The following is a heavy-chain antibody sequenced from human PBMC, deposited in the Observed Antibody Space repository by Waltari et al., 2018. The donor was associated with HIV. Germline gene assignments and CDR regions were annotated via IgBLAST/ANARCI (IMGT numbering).Heavy chain of an antibody. CDR2: MRSQVGGGTP. Sequence: VRLEASGGGLVKPGGSLRLPCRGSGFPFSDAWISWVRQTPGKGWGWSWRMRSQVGGGTPEYASVMKDRNTISREDSKSTVYLQIDGLMGEDTAIYYCGDCKGGFWDYWGQGTPVIVSS. J-gene: IGHJ4*02. CDR1: GFPFSDAW. V-gene: IGHV3-15*01. CDR3: GDCKGGFWDY. D-gene: IGHD2-15*01.